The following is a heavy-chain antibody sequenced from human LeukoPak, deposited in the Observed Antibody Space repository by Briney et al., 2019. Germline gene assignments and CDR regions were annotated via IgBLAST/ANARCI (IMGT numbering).Heavy chain of an antibody. CDR1: GGSFSGYY. Sequence: SQTLSLTRAVYGGSFSGYYWSWIRQPPGKGLEWIVEISHSGSTNYNPSLKSRVTISLDTSKNQFSLNLSSVTAADTAVYYCARSCSGDFCPSWGQGTLVTVSS. CDR2: ISHSGST. CDR3: ARSCSGDFCPS. J-gene: IGHJ4*02. V-gene: IGHV4-34*01. D-gene: IGHD2-21*01.